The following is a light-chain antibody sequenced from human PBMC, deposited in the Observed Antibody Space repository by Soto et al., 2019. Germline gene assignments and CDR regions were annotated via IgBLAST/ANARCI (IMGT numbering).Light chain of an antibody. CDR2: DAS. CDR3: QQYDDLLPT. CDR1: QPISTY. J-gene: IGKJ3*01. V-gene: IGKV1-33*01. Sequence: DIQMTQSPSSLSSSVGDRVTITCQASQPISTYLNWFQQKPGKAPELLIYDASNLVPGVPSRFIGSGSGTDFTFTISSLQPEDIATYYCQQYDDLLPTFGPGTKVDIK.